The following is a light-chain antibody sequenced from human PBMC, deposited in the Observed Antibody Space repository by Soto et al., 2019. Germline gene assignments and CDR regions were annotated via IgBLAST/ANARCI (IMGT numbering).Light chain of an antibody. CDR3: QGHSTYHGK. CDR2: GAS. V-gene: IGKV1-9*01. CDR1: QGISTY. J-gene: IGKJ1*01. Sequence: DIQITHSPSSLSASAGGTVAMTSRASQGISTYLAWYQQKPGKAPKNLIYGASTLQSGVPSRFSGSGSGTEFTITISSLQPEDLATHYCQGHSTYHGKSGPGTKVDIK.